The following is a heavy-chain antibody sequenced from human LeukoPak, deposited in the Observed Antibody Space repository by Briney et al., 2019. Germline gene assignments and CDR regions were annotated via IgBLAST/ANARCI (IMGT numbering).Heavy chain of an antibody. CDR2: NYPGDSEA. J-gene: IGHJ3*01. V-gene: IGHV5-51*01. CDR3: ARCKAVAGTINAFDF. CDR1: GYSFTSYW. D-gene: IGHD6-19*01. Sequence: GESLKISCKGSGYSFTSYWIGWVRQMPGKDLEWMGINYPGDSEARYSPSFQGQVTISVDKSINTAYLQWSSLKASDTAMYYCARCKAVAGTINAFDFWGQGTMVTASS.